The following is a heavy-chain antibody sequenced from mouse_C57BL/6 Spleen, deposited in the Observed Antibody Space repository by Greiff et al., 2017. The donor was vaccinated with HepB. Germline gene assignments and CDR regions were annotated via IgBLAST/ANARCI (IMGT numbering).Heavy chain of an antibody. D-gene: IGHD2-4*01. J-gene: IGHJ3*01. Sequence: VQVVESGPGLVQPSQSLSITCTVSGFSLTSYGVHWVRQSPGKGLEWLGVIWSGGSTDYNAAFISRLSISKDNSKSQVFFKMNSLQADDTAIYYCARAYDYDEGAWFAYWGQGTLVTVSA. CDR2: IWSGGST. CDR3: ARAYDYDEGAWFAY. CDR1: GFSLTSYG. V-gene: IGHV2-2*01.